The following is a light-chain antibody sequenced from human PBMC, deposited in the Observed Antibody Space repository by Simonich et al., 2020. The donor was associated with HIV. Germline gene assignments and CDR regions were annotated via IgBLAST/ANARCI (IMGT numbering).Light chain of an antibody. Sequence: QSALTQPPSASGSPGQSVTISCTGTSSDVGGYNYVSWYQQHPGKAPKLMIYEVSKRPSGVPDRFSGSKSGNTASLTISGLQADDEADYYCSSYTGSTTLVFGGGTRLTVL. CDR2: EVS. CDR3: SSYTGSTTLV. V-gene: IGLV2-8*01. CDR1: SSDVGGYNY. J-gene: IGLJ2*01.